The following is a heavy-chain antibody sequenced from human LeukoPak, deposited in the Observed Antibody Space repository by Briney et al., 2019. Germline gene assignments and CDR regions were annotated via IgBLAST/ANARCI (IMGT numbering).Heavy chain of an antibody. CDR2: IRGNGGDP. V-gene: IGHV3-23*01. CDR1: GLTFSSYA. CDR3: TKDGGSYRYFDC. Sequence: QPGGSLRLSCAASGLTFSSYAMTWVRQAPGKGLEWVSSIRGNGGDPYYADSVKGRFTISRDNSKNTLYPQMNSLTAEDTAVYYCTKDGGSYRYFDCWGQGTLVSVSS. D-gene: IGHD1-26*01. J-gene: IGHJ4*02.